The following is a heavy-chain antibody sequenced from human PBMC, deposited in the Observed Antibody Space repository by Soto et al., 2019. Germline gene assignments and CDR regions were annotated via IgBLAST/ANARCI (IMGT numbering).Heavy chain of an antibody. Sequence: PGGSLRLSCAASGFTFSSYGMHWVRQAPGKGLEWVAVIWYDGSNKYYADSVKGRFTISRDNAKNSLSLQMNSLTDGDTAIYYCASEALCGADCYFFEYWGPGTLVTVSS. CDR1: GFTFSSYG. CDR3: ASEALCGADCYFFEY. D-gene: IGHD2-21*02. J-gene: IGHJ4*02. V-gene: IGHV3-33*01. CDR2: IWYDGSNK.